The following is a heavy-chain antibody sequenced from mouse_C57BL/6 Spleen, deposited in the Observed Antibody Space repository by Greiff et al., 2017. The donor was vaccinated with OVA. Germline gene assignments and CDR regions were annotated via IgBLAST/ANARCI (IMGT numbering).Heavy chain of an antibody. J-gene: IGHJ4*01. CDR1: GFTFSDYG. V-gene: IGHV5-17*01. D-gene: IGHD2-5*01. CDR2: ISSGSSTI. CDR3: ARRGYYSKPYYAMDY. Sequence: EVQLQESGGGLVKPGGSLKLSCAASGFTFSDYGMHWVRQAPEKGLEWVAYISSGSSTIYYADTVKGRFTISRDNAKNTLFLQMTSLRSEDTAMYYCARRGYYSKPYYAMDYWGQGTSVTVSS.